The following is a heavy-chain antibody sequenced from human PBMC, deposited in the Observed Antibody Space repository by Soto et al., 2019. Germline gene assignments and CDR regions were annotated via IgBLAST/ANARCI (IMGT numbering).Heavy chain of an antibody. CDR1: GTTFDSFT. D-gene: IGHD3-9*01. CDR2: FVPMFASA. V-gene: IGHV1-69*13. CDR3: AREDDTTGYYSWFDP. J-gene: IGHJ5*02. Sequence: GASVKVSCKPSGTTFDSFTFAWVRQAPGQGLEWLGGFVPMFASATIAQRFQGRVRITADASTGTGYMELSDLRSDDSAIYYCAREDDTTGYYSWFDPWGPGTLVTVSS.